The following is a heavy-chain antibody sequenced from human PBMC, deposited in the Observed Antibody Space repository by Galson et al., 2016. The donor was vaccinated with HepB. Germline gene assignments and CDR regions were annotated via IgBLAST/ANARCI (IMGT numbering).Heavy chain of an antibody. V-gene: IGHV4-4*02. J-gene: IGHJ4*02. CDR2: ISHSGRT. Sequence: SETLSLTCAVSGGSISSRNWWNWVRQPPGKGLEWNGEISHSGRTNYSPSLKSRVTMSVDKSKNQFSLRLNSVTAADTAVYYCAVDYGGNSAFDSWGQGTLATVSS. CDR3: AVDYGGNSAFDS. D-gene: IGHD4-23*01. CDR1: GGSISSRNW.